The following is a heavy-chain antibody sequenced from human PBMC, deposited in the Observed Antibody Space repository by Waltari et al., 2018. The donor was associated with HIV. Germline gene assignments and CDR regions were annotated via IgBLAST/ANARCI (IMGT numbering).Heavy chain of an antibody. Sequence: QVQLVQSGADVQKPGASVKVSCKASGGNFMSYSINWVRQAPGQGHEWVGRVIPMLDKAHYAEKMQGRVTITADKSTNTAYMELRSLRLEDTGVYFCASARETMGVDFEFWGQGTLVTFSS. D-gene: IGHD3-10*01. J-gene: IGHJ4*02. CDR1: GGNFMSYS. CDR2: VIPMLDKA. CDR3: ASARETMGVDFEF. V-gene: IGHV1-69*02.